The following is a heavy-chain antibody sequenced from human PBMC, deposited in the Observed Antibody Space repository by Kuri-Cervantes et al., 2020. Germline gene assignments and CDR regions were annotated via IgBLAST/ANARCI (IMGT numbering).Heavy chain of an antibody. J-gene: IGHJ3*01. Sequence: SVKVSCKASGGTFGRNAINWVRQAPGQGLEWMGQISPMFSRTIYAQNFQGRVTITRDESTSTASMGLSTLRSDDTAVYYCATRSCSGGNCYPIDAFDFWGQGTMVTVSS. CDR2: ISPMFSRT. CDR1: GGTFGRNA. V-gene: IGHV1-69*05. D-gene: IGHD2-15*01. CDR3: ATRSCSGGNCYPIDAFDF.